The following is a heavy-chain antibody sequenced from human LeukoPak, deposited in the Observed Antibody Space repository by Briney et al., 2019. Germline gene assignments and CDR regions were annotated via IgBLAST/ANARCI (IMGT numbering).Heavy chain of an antibody. CDR2: ISSSSTHI. CDR1: GFTFSTYS. V-gene: IGHV3-21*01. J-gene: IGHJ3*02. CDR3: ARGRTDSSGYHEVGAFDI. Sequence: PGGSLRLSCAASGFTFSTYSMNWVRQAPGKGLEWVSSISSSSTHIYYADSVKGRFTISRDNAKNSLYLQMNSLRAEDTAVYYCARGRTDSSGYHEVGAFDIWGQGTMVTVSS. D-gene: IGHD3-22*01.